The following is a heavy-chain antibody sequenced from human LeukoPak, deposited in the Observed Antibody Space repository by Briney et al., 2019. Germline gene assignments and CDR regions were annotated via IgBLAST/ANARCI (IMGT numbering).Heavy chain of an antibody. CDR2: INPNSGGT. CDR1: GYAFTGYY. D-gene: IGHD6-19*01. Sequence: ASVKVSCKASGYAFTGYYMRWVRQAPGQGLEWMGWINPNSGGTNYAQKFQGWVTMTRDTSISTAYMELSRLRSDDTAVYYCARVERIAVAGSGMDVWGQGTTVTVSS. V-gene: IGHV1-2*04. J-gene: IGHJ6*02. CDR3: ARVERIAVAGSGMDV.